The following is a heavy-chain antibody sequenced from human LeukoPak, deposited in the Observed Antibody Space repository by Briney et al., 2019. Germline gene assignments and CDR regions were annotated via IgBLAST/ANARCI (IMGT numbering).Heavy chain of an antibody. J-gene: IGHJ4*02. CDR1: GFTLSNYW. V-gene: IGHV3-66*01. Sequence: GGSLKLSCAASGFTLSNYWMHWVRQGPGKGLVWVSVIYGGVNTVYADSVQGRFTISRDNSKNTLFLEMNSLRAEDTAVYYCAKSPKTGFLFDYWGKGTLVTVSS. D-gene: IGHD1-1*01. CDR3: AKSPKTGFLFDY. CDR2: IYGGVNT.